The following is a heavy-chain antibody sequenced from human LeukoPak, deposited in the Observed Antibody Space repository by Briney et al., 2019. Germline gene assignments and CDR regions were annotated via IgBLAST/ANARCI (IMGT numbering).Heavy chain of an antibody. J-gene: IGHJ5*02. D-gene: IGHD6-19*01. Sequence: SETLSLTCTVPGGSISSGGYYWSWIRQHPGKGLEWIGYIYYSGSTYYNPSLKSRVTISVDTSKNQFSLKLSSVTAADTAVYYCARAGSGWSTSWFDPWGQGTLVTVSS. CDR3: ARAGSGWSTSWFDP. CDR2: IYYSGST. CDR1: GGSISSGGYY. V-gene: IGHV4-31*03.